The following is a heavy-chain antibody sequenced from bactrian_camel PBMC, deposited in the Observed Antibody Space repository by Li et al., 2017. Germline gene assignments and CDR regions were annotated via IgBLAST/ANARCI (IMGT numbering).Heavy chain of an antibody. CDR2: NNREGTST. CDR3: AASPGLGCPGPGLPSLLSLFNY. Sequence: QLVESGGGEVQAGGSLRLVCSASGLTSSAYCMGWFRQTPGKEREGIAVNNREGTSTYYSDPVKGRFTISHDRSKNMGYLQMNNLKPEGTGIYFCAASPGLGCPGPGLPSLLSLFNYWGQGTQVTVS. V-gene: IGHV3S25*01. CDR1: GLTSSAYC. J-gene: IGHJ4*01. D-gene: IGHD1*01.